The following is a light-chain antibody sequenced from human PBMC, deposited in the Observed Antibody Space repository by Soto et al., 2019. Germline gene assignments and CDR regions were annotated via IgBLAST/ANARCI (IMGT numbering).Light chain of an antibody. CDR1: LNVNSY. J-gene: IGKJ5*01. Sequence: VLTQSPATLSLSPGERATLSCRTSLNVNSYLAWYQQKPGQAPRLLIYDASNRAAGIPARFSGSGSGTDFTLTISSLEPEDFAIYYCQQRQYWPPITFGQGTRLEIK. CDR2: DAS. V-gene: IGKV3-11*01. CDR3: QQRQYWPPIT.